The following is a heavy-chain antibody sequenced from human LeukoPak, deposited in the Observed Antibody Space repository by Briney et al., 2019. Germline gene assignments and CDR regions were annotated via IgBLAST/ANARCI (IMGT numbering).Heavy chain of an antibody. Sequence: GGSLRLSCAASGFTFSSYSMNWVRPAPGKGLEWVSSISSSSSYIYYADSVKGRFTISRDNAKNSLYLQMNSLRAEDTAVYYCARDFNGDYFDAWGQRTLVTVSS. CDR3: ARDFNGDYFDA. J-gene: IGHJ4*02. V-gene: IGHV3-21*01. CDR2: ISSSSSYI. CDR1: GFTFSSYS. D-gene: IGHD4-17*01.